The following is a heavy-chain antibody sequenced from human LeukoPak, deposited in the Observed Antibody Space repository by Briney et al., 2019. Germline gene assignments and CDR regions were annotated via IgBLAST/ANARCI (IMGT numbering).Heavy chain of an antibody. CDR1: GYTFTGYY. CDR2: INPNSGGT. V-gene: IGHV1-2*02. CDR3: AREHYGGNSNYYGMDV. J-gene: IGHJ6*02. D-gene: IGHD4-23*01. Sequence: ASVKVSCKASGYTFTGYYMHWVRQAPGQGLEWMGWINPNSGGTNYAQKFQGRVTMTRDTSISTAYMELSRLRSDDTAVHYCAREHYGGNSNYYGMDVWGQGTTVTVSS.